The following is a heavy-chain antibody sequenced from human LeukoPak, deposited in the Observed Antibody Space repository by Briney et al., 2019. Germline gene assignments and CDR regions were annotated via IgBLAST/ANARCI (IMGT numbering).Heavy chain of an antibody. CDR2: IYYSGST. V-gene: IGHV4-59*01. D-gene: IGHD6-13*01. CDR3: ARDSNPGYSSSWYYYGMDV. J-gene: IGHJ6*02. CDR1: GGSISSYY. Sequence: SETLSLTCTVSGGSISSYYWSWIRQPPGKGLEWIGYIYYSGSTNYNPSLKSRVTISVDTSKNQFSLKLSSATAADTAVYYCARDSNPGYSSSWYYYGMDVWGQGTTVTVSS.